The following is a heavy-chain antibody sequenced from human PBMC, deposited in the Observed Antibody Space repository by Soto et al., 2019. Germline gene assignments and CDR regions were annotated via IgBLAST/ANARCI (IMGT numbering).Heavy chain of an antibody. CDR2: IYWDDDK. J-gene: IGHJ4*01. CDR1: GFSLTTSGVG. V-gene: IGHV2-5*02. CDR3: AHRVLRTVFGLVTTTAIYFDF. D-gene: IGHD3-3*01. Sequence: QITLNESGPTVVRPTETLTLTCRFSGFSLTTSGVGVGWIRQSPGKAPEWLALIYWDDDKRYSASLKSRLTMTKDYSKNEVVLTVSDLDPTDTATYYCAHRVLRTVFGLVTTTAIYFDFWGHGTPVAVSS.